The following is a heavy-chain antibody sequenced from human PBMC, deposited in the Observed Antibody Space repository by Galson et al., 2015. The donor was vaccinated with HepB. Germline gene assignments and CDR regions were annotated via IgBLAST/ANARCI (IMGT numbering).Heavy chain of an antibody. V-gene: IGHV3-53*01. CDR3: ARLGQQLDYYYGMDV. Sequence: SLRLSCAASGFTVSSNYMSWVRQAPGKGLEWVSVIYSGGSTYYADSVKGRFTNSRDNSKNTLYLQMNSLRAEDTAVYYCARLGQQLDYYYGMDVWGQGTTVTVSS. CDR2: IYSGGST. CDR1: GFTVSSNY. J-gene: IGHJ6*02. D-gene: IGHD6-13*01.